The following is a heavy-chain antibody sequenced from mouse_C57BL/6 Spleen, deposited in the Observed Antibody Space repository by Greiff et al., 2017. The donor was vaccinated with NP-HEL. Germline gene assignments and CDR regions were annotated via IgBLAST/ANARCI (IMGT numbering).Heavy chain of an antibody. V-gene: IGHV1-61*01. J-gene: IGHJ3*01. CDR1: GYTFTSYW. CDR2: IYPSDSET. Sequence: QVQLQQSGAELVRPGSSVKLSCKASGYTFTSYWMDWVKQRPGQGLEWIGNIYPSDSETHYNQKFKDKATLTVDKSSSTAYMQLSSLTSEDSAVYYCAREGYDSWFAYWGQGTLVTVSA. CDR3: AREGYDSWFAY. D-gene: IGHD2-2*01.